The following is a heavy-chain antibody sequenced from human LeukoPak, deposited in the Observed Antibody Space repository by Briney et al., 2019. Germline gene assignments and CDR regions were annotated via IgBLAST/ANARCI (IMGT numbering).Heavy chain of an antibody. CDR1: GGPISSYY. D-gene: IGHD2-15*01. J-gene: IGHJ4*02. CDR3: AMRGTSDY. V-gene: IGHV4-59*08. CDR2: IYYSGST. Sequence: SETLSLTCTVSGGPISSYYWSWIRQPPGKGLEWIGYIYYSGSTNYNPSLKSRVTISVDTSKNQFSLKLSSVTAADTAVYYCAMRGTSDYWGQGTLVTVSS.